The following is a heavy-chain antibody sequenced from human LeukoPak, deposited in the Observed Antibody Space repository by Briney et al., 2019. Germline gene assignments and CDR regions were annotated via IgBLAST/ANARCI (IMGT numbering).Heavy chain of an antibody. V-gene: IGHV4-59*01. CDR2: IYYSGST. D-gene: IGHD4-17*01. CDR1: GGSISSYY. J-gene: IGHJ3*02. CDR3: AGNRSPYYGDYTYSDASDI. Sequence: SETLSLTCTVSGGSISSYYWSWIRQPPGKGLEWIGYIYYSGSTNYNPSLKSRVTISVDTSKNQFSLKLSSVTAADTAVYYCAGNRSPYYGDYTYSDASDIWGQGTMVTVSS.